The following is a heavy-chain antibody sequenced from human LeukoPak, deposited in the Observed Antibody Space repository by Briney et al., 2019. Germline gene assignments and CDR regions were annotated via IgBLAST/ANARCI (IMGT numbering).Heavy chain of an antibody. CDR3: AKGVYYDELENDAFDI. CDR2: ISYDGSNK. Sequence: GRSLRLSCAASGFTFSSYGMHWVRQAPGKGLEWVAVISYDGSNKYYADSVKGRFTISRDNSKNTLYLQMNSLRAEDTAVYYCAKGVYYDELENDAFDIWGQGTMVTVSS. V-gene: IGHV3-30*18. D-gene: IGHD3-22*01. CDR1: GFTFSSYG. J-gene: IGHJ3*02.